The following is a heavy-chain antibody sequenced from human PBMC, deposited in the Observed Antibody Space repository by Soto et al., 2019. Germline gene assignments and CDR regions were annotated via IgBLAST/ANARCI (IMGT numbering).Heavy chain of an antibody. CDR3: ARHGGRYCSGGTCYIYWHFDL. D-gene: IGHD2-15*01. CDR2: IYDSGST. V-gene: IGHV4-59*08. CDR1: GGSISTYY. Sequence: QVQLQESGPGLVKPSETLSLTCTVSGGSISTYYWSWIRQPPGKGLEWIGYIYDSGSTDYNPPLKSRVTISVDTSKNQFSLKLSSVTAADTAVYYCARHGGRYCSGGTCYIYWHFDLWGRGTLVTVSS. J-gene: IGHJ2*01.